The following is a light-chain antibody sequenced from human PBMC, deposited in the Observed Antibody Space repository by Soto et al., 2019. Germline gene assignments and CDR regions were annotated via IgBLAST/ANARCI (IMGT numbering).Light chain of an antibody. CDR2: SNN. Sequence: QSVLTQPPSASGTPGQRFTISCSESSSNIGSKTVNWYQQLPGTAPKLLIYSNNQRPSGVPDRFSGSKSGTSASLAISGLQCEDEADYYCAAWDDSMNGVVFGGGTKLTVL. CDR1: SSNIGSKT. CDR3: AAWDDSMNGVV. V-gene: IGLV1-44*01. J-gene: IGLJ2*01.